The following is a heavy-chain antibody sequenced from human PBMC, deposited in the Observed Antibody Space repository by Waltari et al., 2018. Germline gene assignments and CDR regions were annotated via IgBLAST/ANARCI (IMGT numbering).Heavy chain of an antibody. J-gene: IGHJ4*02. D-gene: IGHD1-7*01. V-gene: IGHV4-59*01. CDR2: KYSEGNA. CDR1: GGSRSRVY. Sequence: QVQLEESGPGLVKPWETLSLTCSVLGGSRSRVYWTWIRQSPGKGLEWIGYKYSEGNANYNPSLKSRVTISEDKSKSQFSLRLSSVTAADSGIYYCVRGRGELELEPLFDDWGQGILVTVSS. CDR3: VRGRGELELEPLFDD.